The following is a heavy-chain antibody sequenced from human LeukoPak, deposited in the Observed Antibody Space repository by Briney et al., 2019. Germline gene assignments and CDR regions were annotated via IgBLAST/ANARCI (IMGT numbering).Heavy chain of an antibody. Sequence: PSETLSLTCTVSGGSISSYYWSWIRQPPGKGLEWIGYIYYSGSTNYNPSLKSRVTMSLDTSKNQFSLKLTSVTAADTAMYYCARQREYSSSALAGFDPWGGGNLVTVSS. D-gene: IGHD6-6*01. V-gene: IGHV4-59*08. J-gene: IGHJ5*02. CDR1: GGSISSYY. CDR3: ARQREYSSSALAGFDP. CDR2: IYYSGST.